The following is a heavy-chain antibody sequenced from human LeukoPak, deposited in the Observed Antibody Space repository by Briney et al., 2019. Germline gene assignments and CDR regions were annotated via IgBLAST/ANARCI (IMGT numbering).Heavy chain of an antibody. CDR2: LNQDASAS. D-gene: IGHD4-23*01. V-gene: IGHV3-7*01. J-gene: IGHJ1*01. CDR3: ATSADSPGNS. Sequence: PGGSLRLSCVASGFTFSSHWMSRVRQAPGKGLEWVANLNQDASASYYVDSVKGRFTISRDNAESSLYLQMSNLRAEDTAVYYCATSADSPGNSWGQGTLITVSS. CDR1: GFTFSSHW.